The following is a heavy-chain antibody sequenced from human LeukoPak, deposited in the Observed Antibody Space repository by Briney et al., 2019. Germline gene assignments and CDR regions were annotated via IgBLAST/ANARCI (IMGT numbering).Heavy chain of an antibody. J-gene: IGHJ4*02. V-gene: IGHV3-74*01. CDR1: GFTFSSYW. CDR3: VRDFRSADY. CDR2: INGDGSTT. Sequence: GGSLRLSCAASGFTFSSYWMHWVRQAPGKGLVWVSHINGDGSTTSYADSVKGRFTISRDNAKNTVYLQMNGLREEDTAVYYCVRDFRSADYWGQGTLVTVSS.